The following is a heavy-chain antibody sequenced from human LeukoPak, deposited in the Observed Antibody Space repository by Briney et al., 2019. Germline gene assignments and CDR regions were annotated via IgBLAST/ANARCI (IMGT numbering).Heavy chain of an antibody. Sequence: GGSLRLSCAASGFTFSSYSMNWVRQAPGKGLEWVSSVTSTSSSIYYADSVKGRFTISRDNAENSLYLQMNSLRVEDTAVYYCARDSYGGNSGWFDPWGQGTLVT. CDR2: VTSTSSSI. CDR3: ARDSYGGNSGWFDP. J-gene: IGHJ5*02. D-gene: IGHD4-23*01. CDR1: GFTFSSYS. V-gene: IGHV3-21*01.